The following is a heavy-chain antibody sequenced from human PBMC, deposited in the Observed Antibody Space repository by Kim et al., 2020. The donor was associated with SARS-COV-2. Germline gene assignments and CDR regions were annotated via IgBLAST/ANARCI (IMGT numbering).Heavy chain of an antibody. CDR2: IYYSGST. D-gene: IGHD2-2*01. J-gene: IGHJ5*02. CDR1: GGSISSSSYY. CDR3: ARRVSRYQLLYNWFDP. V-gene: IGHV4-39*01. Sequence: SETLSLTCTVSGGSISSSSYYWGWIRQPPGKGLEWIGSIYYSGSTYYNPSLKSRVTISVDTSKNQFSLKLSSVTAADTAVYYCARRVSRYQLLYNWFDPWGQGTLVTVSS.